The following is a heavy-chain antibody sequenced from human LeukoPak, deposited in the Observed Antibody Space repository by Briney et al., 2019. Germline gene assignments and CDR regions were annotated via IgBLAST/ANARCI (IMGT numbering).Heavy chain of an antibody. CDR2: ISTYNGNT. CDR1: GYTFTSYG. J-gene: IGHJ6*03. CDR3: ARAPPGYYYMDV. V-gene: IGHV1-18*01. Sequence: ASVKVSCKASGYTFTSYGITWVRQAPGQGLEWMGWISTYNGNTNYAQKLQGSVTMTTDTSTTTAYMELRSLRSDDTAVYYCARAPPGYYYMDVWGKGTTVTVSS.